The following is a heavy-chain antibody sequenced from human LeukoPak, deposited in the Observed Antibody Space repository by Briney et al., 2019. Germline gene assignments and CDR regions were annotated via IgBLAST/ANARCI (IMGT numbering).Heavy chain of an antibody. CDR3: AKGTLSQQRGPLDY. D-gene: IGHD6-13*01. CDR1: GFTFDDYA. V-gene: IGHV3-9*01. J-gene: IGHJ4*02. Sequence: GRSLRLSCAASGFTFDDYAMHWVRQAPGKGLEWVSGISWNSGSIGYADSVKGRFTISRDNAKNSLYLQMNSLRAEDTALYYCAKGTLSQQRGPLDYWGQGTLVTVSS. CDR2: ISWNSGSI.